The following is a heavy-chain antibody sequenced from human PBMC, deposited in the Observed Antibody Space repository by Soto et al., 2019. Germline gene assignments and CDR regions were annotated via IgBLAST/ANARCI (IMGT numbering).Heavy chain of an antibody. V-gene: IGHV3-33*01. CDR3: ARDWWEEPAGKETVSQFDY. D-gene: IGHD6-13*01. J-gene: IGHJ4*02. CDR2: IWSDGTKK. CDR1: GFAFSNYG. Sequence: QVHLVESGGGVVQPGRSLTLSCTASGFAFSNYGIHWVRQAPGRGLEWVAVIWSDGTKKFYAGSVRGRFTISRDNSKKTIYLQMNSLRAEDTAVYYCARDWWEEPAGKETVSQFDYWGQGTLVTVSS.